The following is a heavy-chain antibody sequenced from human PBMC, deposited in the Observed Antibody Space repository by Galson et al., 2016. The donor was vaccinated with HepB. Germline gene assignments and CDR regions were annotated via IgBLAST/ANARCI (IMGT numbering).Heavy chain of an antibody. J-gene: IGHJ4*02. CDR2: ISSSGGDT. CDR1: GFTFSSYA. CDR3: VNRGAGGSCIGSGCRPAFDF. D-gene: IGHD2-2*01. Sequence: SLRLSCAASGFTFSSYAMTWVRQAPGKGLEWVSTISSSGGDTYYADSVKGRFTVSRDNSKNTLYLQMSSLRAEDTALYYCVNRGAGGSCIGSGCRPAFDFWGQGTQVIVSS. V-gene: IGHV3-23*01.